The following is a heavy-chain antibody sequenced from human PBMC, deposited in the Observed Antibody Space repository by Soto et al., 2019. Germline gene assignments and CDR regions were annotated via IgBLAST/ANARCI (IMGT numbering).Heavy chain of an antibody. Sequence: QVQLQESGPGLVKPSETLSLTCTVSGGSISSYYWSWIRQPPGKGLECIGNIYYSGSTNYNPSLKSRVTISVDTSKNQFSLKLSSVTAADTAVYYCARYNWGAMGAFDIWGQGTMVTVSS. CDR1: GGSISSYY. V-gene: IGHV4-59*01. J-gene: IGHJ3*02. CDR2: IYYSGST. CDR3: ARYNWGAMGAFDI. D-gene: IGHD1-1*01.